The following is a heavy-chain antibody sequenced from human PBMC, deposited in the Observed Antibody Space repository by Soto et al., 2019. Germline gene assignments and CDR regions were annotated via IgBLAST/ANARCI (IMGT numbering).Heavy chain of an antibody. J-gene: IGHJ4*02. V-gene: IGHV3-15*07. CDR1: GFTFSNAW. Sequence: EVQLVESGGGLVKPGGSLRLSCAASGFTFSNAWMNWVRQAPGKGLEWVGRIKSKTDGGTTDYAAPGKGRFSISRDDSNNTLYLQINSLKTEDTAVYYCTTGYQPYYYDSSGYYMFDYWGQGTLVTVSS. CDR2: IKSKTDGGTT. D-gene: IGHD3-22*01. CDR3: TTGYQPYYYDSSGYYMFDY.